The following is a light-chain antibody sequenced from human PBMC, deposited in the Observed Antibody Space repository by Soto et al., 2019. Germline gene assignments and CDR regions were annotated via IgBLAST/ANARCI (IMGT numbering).Light chain of an antibody. J-gene: IGKJ1*01. CDR2: GVS. CDR3: QQYGSSRT. V-gene: IGKV3-20*01. CDR1: QSVSGSD. Sequence: EVVLTQSPGTLSLSPGERATLSCRASQSVSGSDLAWYQQKPGQAPRLLISGVSNRATGTPDRFSGSGSGTDFTLTISSLEPEDFAVYYCQQYGSSRTFGQGTKVDIK.